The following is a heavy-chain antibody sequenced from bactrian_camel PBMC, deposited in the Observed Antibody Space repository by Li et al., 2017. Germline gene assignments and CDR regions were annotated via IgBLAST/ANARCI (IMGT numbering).Heavy chain of an antibody. CDR3: AASVGACYGRLGFGLDSRDFRH. D-gene: IGHD5*01. J-gene: IGHJ4*01. V-gene: IGHV3S1*01. CDR2: IDTNGYRT. Sequence: VQLVESGGGSVQAGGSLRLSCVVSGITYSSGCMGWFRQAPGKEREGVAVIDTNGYRTYSNSVKGRFTISGASARNTVSLQMNSLRPEDTGMYYCAASVGACYGRLGFGLDSRDFRHWGQGTQVTVSS. CDR1: GITYSSGC.